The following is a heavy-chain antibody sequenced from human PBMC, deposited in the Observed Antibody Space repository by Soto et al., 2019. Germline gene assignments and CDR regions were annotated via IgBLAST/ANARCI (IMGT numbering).Heavy chain of an antibody. V-gene: IGHV4-4*02. D-gene: IGHD3-9*01. CDR3: ARAASYYDILTGYYKGVGYFDY. CDR2: IYHSGST. CDR1: SGSISSSNW. J-gene: IGHJ4*02. Sequence: QVQLQESGPGLVKPSGTLSLTCAVSSGSISSSNWWSWVRQPPGKGLEWIGEIYHSGSTNYNPSLTSRVTISVDKSKTQFSLKLSSVTAADTAVYYCARAASYYDILTGYYKGVGYFDYWGQGTLVTVSS.